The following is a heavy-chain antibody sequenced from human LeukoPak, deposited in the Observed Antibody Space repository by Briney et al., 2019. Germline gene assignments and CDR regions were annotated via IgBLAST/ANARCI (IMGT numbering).Heavy chain of an antibody. CDR1: GFTFSSYA. CDR2: IRSDGSTK. Sequence: GGSLRPSCAASGFTFSSYAMSWVRQAPGKGLEWVAFIRSDGSTKYYTDSVKGRITISRDNSKNTMYLQMNSLRPEDTAIYYCAKVDSSSWGILDYWGQGTLVTVSS. V-gene: IGHV3-30*02. CDR3: AKVDSSSWGILDY. D-gene: IGHD6-13*01. J-gene: IGHJ4*02.